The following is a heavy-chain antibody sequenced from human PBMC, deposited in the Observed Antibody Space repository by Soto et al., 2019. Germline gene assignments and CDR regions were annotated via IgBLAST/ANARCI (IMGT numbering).Heavy chain of an antibody. D-gene: IGHD6-6*01. CDR1: GYMFTTYG. V-gene: IGHV1-18*04. Sequence: QVQLVQSGGEVKKPGASVEVSCRTSGYMFTTYGISWVRQAPGQGLEWMAWISAYNGNKKYAQKYQGRVTISTDTSRSTVSMEPRNLTFDDTGTYFCARTGGGMAARPLEYWGQGTLVTVSS. CDR3: ARTGGGMAARPLEY. CDR2: ISAYNGNK. J-gene: IGHJ4*02.